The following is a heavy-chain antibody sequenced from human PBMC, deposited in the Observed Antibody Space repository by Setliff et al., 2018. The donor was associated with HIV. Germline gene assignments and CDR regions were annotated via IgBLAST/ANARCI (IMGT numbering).Heavy chain of an antibody. D-gene: IGHD3-22*01. J-gene: IGHJ4*02. V-gene: IGHV4-38-2*01. Sequence: SETLSLTCAVSGYSISSGYYWGWIRQPPGKGLEWIGSIYYSGSTYYNPSLKSRVTISEDTSKNQFSLKLSSVTAADTAVYYCARSPVFRRYYDSSGYYFDYWGQGTLVTVSS. CDR2: IYYSGST. CDR1: GYSISSGYY. CDR3: ARSPVFRRYYDSSGYYFDY.